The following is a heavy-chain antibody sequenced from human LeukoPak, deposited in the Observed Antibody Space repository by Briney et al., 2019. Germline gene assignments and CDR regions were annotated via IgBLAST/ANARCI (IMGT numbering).Heavy chain of an antibody. V-gene: IGHV4-34*01. CDR1: GGSISSYY. Sequence: SETLSLTCTVSGGSISSYYWSWIRQPPGKGLEWIGEINHSGSTNYNPSLKSRVTISVDTSKNQFSLKLSSVTAAGTAVYYCARGGSSSRKFDYWGQGTLVTVSS. CDR2: INHSGST. J-gene: IGHJ4*02. D-gene: IGHD6-13*01. CDR3: ARGGSSSRKFDY.